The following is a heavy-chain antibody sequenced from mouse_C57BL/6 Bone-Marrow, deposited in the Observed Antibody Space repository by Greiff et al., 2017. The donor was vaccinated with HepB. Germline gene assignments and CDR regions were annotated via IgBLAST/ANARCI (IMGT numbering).Heavy chain of an antibody. V-gene: IGHV1-64*01. CDR2: IHPNSGST. J-gene: IGHJ2*01. D-gene: IGHD1-1*01. Sequence: QVQLKQPGAELVKPGASVKLSCKASGYTFTSYWMHWVKQMPGQGLEWIGMIHPNSGSTNYNEKFKSKATLTVDKSSSTAYMQLSSLTSEDSAVYYCARWDYGSSYYFDYWGQGTTLTVSS. CDR3: ARWDYGSSYYFDY. CDR1: GYTFTSYW.